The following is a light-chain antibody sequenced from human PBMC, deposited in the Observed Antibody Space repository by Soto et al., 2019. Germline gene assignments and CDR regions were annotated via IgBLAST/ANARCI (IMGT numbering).Light chain of an antibody. CDR3: SSYAGSSNFVV. CDR2: EVS. CDR1: SSDVGGYDY. Sequence: QSVLTQPPSASGSPGQSVTMSCSGTSSDVGGYDYVSGYQQHPGKAPKLMIYEVSKRPSGVPDRFFGSKSGNTASLTVSGLQAEDEADYYCSSYAGSSNFVVFGGGTKLTVL. V-gene: IGLV2-8*01. J-gene: IGLJ2*01.